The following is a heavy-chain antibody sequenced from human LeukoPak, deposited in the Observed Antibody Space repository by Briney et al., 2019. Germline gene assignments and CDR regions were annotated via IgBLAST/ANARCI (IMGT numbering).Heavy chain of an antibody. Sequence: ASVKVSCKASGYTFTGYYMHWVRQAPGQALEWMGWINPNSGGTNYAQKFQGRVTVTRDTSISTAYMELSRLRSDDTAVYYCAREGPRIAADAFDIWGQGTMVTVSS. CDR1: GYTFTGYY. CDR2: INPNSGGT. V-gene: IGHV1-2*02. CDR3: AREGPRIAADAFDI. J-gene: IGHJ3*02. D-gene: IGHD6-13*01.